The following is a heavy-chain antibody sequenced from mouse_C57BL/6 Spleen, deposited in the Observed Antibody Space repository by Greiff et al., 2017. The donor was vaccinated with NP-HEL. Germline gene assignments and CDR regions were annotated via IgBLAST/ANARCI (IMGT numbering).Heavy chain of an antibody. CDR2: IDPSDSET. CDR3: ARSTGTPYWYFDV. CDR1: GYTFTSYW. J-gene: IGHJ1*03. Sequence: QVQLQQPGAELVRPGSSVKLSCKASGYTFTSYWMHWVKQRPIQGLEWIGNIDPSDSETHYNQKFKDKATLTVDKSSSTAYMPRSSLTSEDSAVYYCARSTGTPYWYFDVWGTGTTVTVSS. V-gene: IGHV1-52*01. D-gene: IGHD4-1*01.